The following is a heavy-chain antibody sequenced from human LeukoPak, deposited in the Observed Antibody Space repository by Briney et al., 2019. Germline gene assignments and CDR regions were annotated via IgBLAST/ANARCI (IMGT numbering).Heavy chain of an antibody. CDR3: ARGSTYYDSSGQVPFDY. CDR2: IWYDGSNK. CDR1: GFTFSSYG. J-gene: IGHJ4*02. D-gene: IGHD3-22*01. Sequence: GGSLRLFCAASGFTFSSYGMHWVRQAPGKGLEWVAVIWYDGSNKYYADSVKGRFTISRDNSKNTLYLQMNSLRAEDTAVYYCARGSTYYDSSGQVPFDYWGQGTLVTVPS. V-gene: IGHV3-33*01.